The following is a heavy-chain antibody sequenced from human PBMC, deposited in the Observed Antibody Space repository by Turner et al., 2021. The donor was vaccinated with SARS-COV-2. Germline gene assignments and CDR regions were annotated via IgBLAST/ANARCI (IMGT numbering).Heavy chain of an antibody. D-gene: IGHD3-3*01. Sequence: QVQQVESGGGVVQPRRSLRLSCAASAFPFSSYGMHWVRQAPGKGLEWVAVIWYDVSNKYYADSVKGRFTISRDNSKNTLYLHMNSLRAEDTAVYYCARDRGLSYDFCSAYYESWFDPWGQGTLVTVSS. CDR1: AFPFSSYG. CDR3: ARDRGLSYDFCSAYYESWFDP. V-gene: IGHV3-33*01. J-gene: IGHJ5*02. CDR2: IWYDVSNK.